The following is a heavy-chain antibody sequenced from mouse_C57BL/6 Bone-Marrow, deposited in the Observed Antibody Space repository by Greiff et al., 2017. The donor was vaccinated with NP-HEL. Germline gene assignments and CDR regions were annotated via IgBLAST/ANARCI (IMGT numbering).Heavy chain of an antibody. CDR1: GFTFSDYG. J-gene: IGHJ4*01. CDR2: ISSGSSTI. CDR3: ARRYRGLYYYAMDY. D-gene: IGHD2-12*01. V-gene: IGHV5-17*01. Sequence: DVMLVESGGGLVKPGGSLKLSCAASGFTFSDYGMHWVRQAPEKGLEWVAYISSGSSTIYYADTVKGRFTISRHNAKKTLFRQMTSLRSEDTAMYYCARRYRGLYYYAMDYWGQGTSVTVSS.